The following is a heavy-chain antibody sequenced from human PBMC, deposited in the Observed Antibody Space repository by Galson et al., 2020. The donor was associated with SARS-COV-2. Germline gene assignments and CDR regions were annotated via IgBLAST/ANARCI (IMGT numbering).Heavy chain of an antibody. Sequence: NSGGSLRLSCSTSGFSFSDHYMTWIRQAPGKGLEWIAYLNPSGSTVFYADSVKGRFTISRDNSKNSLFLQLNRLRADDSAVYYCARALRDGRGHNWDYLDQWGQGTQITVSS. CDR2: LNPSGSTV. V-gene: IGHV3-11*04. J-gene: IGHJ4*02. CDR3: ARALRDGRGHNWDYLDQ. CDR1: GFSFSDHY. D-gene: IGHD1-1*01.